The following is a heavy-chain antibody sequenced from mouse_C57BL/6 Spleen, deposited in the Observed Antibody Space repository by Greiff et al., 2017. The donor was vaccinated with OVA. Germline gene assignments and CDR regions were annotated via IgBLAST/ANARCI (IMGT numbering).Heavy chain of an antibody. V-gene: IGHV1-39*01. CDR1: GYSFTDYN. J-gene: IGHJ3*01. D-gene: IGHD2-4*01. CDR2: INPNYGTT. Sequence: VQLQRLGPELVKPGASVKFSCKLSGYSFTDYNRNWVKQSNGRSLDWIGVINPNYGTTSYNQKFKGKATLTVDQSSSTAYMQLNSLTSEDSAVYYCARGYDYDEGFAYWGQGTLVTVSA. CDR3: ARGYDYDEGFAY.